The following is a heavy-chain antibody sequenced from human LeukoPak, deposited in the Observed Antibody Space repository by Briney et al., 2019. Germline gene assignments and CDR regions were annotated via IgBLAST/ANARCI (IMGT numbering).Heavy chain of an antibody. V-gene: IGHV4-34*01. CDR3: AREAPRVGNSY. D-gene: IGHD4-23*01. CDR2: INHSGST. Sequence: SETLSLTCAAYGGSFSGYYWSWIRQPPGKGLEWIGEINHSGSTNYNPSLKSRVTISVDTSKNQFSLKLSSVTAADTAVYYCAREAPRVGNSYWGQGTLVTVSS. CDR1: GGSFSGYY. J-gene: IGHJ4*02.